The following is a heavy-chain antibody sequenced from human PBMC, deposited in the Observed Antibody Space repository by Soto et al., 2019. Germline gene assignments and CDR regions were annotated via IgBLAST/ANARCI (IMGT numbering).Heavy chain of an antibody. CDR1: GGSISSGGYY. CDR3: ARRDTVTTMFFDY. J-gene: IGHJ4*02. Sequence: QVQLQESGPGLVKPSQTLSLTCTVSGGSISSGGYYWSWIRQHPGKGLEWIGYIYYSGSTYYNPSLQSIVTRSVDTSKNQFSLKLSSVTAADTAVYYCARRDTVTTMFFDYWGQGTLVTVSS. V-gene: IGHV4-31*01. D-gene: IGHD4-17*01. CDR2: IYYSGST.